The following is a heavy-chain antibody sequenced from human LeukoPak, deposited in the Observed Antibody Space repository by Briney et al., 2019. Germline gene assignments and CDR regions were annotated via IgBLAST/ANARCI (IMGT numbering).Heavy chain of an antibody. CDR2: IRYDGSKK. Sequence: GGSLRLSCAASGFTFSDYGMHWVRQAPGKGLEWVALIRYDGSKKDYADSVKGRFTISRDNSKNTLYLQMNSLRAEDTAVYYCARTGDTERFDYWGQGTLVTVSS. CDR3: ARTGDTERFDY. J-gene: IGHJ4*02. CDR1: GFTFSDYG. V-gene: IGHV3-33*01. D-gene: IGHD5-18*01.